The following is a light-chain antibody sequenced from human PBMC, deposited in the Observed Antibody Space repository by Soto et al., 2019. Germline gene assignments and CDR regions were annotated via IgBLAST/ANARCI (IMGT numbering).Light chain of an antibody. Sequence: EIVLARSPGTLSLSPGERVTLSCRASQSVSSNFLAWYQQKPGQAPRLLIYGASSRATGIPDRFSGSGSGTDFTLTISRLEPEDFAVYYCQQYGSSPRTFGQGTKVDIK. CDR2: GAS. CDR3: QQYGSSPRT. CDR1: QSVSSNF. V-gene: IGKV3-20*01. J-gene: IGKJ1*01.